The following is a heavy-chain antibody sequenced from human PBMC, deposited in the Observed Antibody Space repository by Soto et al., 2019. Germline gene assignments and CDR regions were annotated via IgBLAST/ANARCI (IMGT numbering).Heavy chain of an antibody. V-gene: IGHV1-3*01. CDR2: INAGNGNT. J-gene: IGHJ6*02. D-gene: IGHD3-22*01. Sequence: ASVKVSCKASGYTFTSYGIHWVRQAPGQRLEWTGWINAGNGNTKYSEKFQGRVTITRDTSASTAYLELSSLRSEDTAVYYCASDPNDSSAYYHHYYYGMDVWGQGTTVTV. CDR3: ASDPNDSSAYYHHYYYGMDV. CDR1: GYTFTSYG.